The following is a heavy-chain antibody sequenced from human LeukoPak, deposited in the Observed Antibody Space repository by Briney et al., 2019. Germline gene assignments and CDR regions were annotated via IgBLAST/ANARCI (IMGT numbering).Heavy chain of an antibody. V-gene: IGHV3-21*06. CDR3: VRGKKPGWDMSYFDY. J-gene: IGHJ4*02. Sequence: GGSLRLSCAASRFNLNSFVMGWVRQPPGKGLEWVSSISTSSGYIFYADSLKGRVTISRDNAKNSLYLQMNSLRAGDTAVYYCVRGKKPGWDMSYFDYWGQGILVTVSS. CDR1: RFNLNSFV. CDR2: ISTSSGYI. D-gene: IGHD1-14*01.